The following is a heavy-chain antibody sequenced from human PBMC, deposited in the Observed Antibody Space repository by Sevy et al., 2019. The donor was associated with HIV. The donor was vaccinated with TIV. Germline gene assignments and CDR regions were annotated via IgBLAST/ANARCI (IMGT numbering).Heavy chain of an antibody. D-gene: IGHD6-19*01. CDR3: AHVNARGRGCS. J-gene: IGHJ5*02. Sequence: SETLSLTCTVSGGSITSLYWGWIRQPPGKGLEWIANIYYNGNTNYNPSLKSRVTISLDTSKNQFSLRLSSVTAADTAIYYRAHVNARGRGCSWGQGTLVTVSS. V-gene: IGHV4-59*08. CDR1: GGSITSLY. CDR2: IYYNGNT.